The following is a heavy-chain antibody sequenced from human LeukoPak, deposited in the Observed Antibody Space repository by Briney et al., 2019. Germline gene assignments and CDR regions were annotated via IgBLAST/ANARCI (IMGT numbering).Heavy chain of an antibody. CDR3: AQRRSGYDKPPIYYYYYGMDV. CDR2: ISDSGGNT. Sequence: PGGSLRRSCAASGFTFSSYAMSWVRQAPGKGLEWVSAISDSGGNTDYADSVKVRFTIARDTSKTTLYLKMNSLRAEDAAVYECAQRRSGYDKPPIYYYYYGMDVWGQGPTVTVSS. V-gene: IGHV3-23*01. J-gene: IGHJ6*02. D-gene: IGHD5-12*01. CDR1: GFTFSSYA.